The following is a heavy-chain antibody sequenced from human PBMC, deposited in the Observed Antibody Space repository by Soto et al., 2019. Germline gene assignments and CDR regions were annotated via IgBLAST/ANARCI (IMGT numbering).Heavy chain of an antibody. CDR3: ARAGVPARRDDFWSGYYYYYYYMDV. J-gene: IGHJ6*03. V-gene: IGHV1-2*04. CDR2: INPNSGGT. Sequence: ASVKVSCKASGYTFTGYYMHWVRQAPGQGLEWMGWINPNSGGTNYAQKFQGWVTMTRATSISTAYMELSRLRSADTAVYYCARAGVPARRDDFWSGYYYYYYYMDVWGKGTTVTVSS. CDR1: GYTFTGYY. D-gene: IGHD3-3*01.